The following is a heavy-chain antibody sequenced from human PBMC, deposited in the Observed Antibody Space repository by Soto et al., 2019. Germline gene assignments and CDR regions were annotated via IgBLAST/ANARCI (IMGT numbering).Heavy chain of an antibody. V-gene: IGHV4-34*01. CDR2: IKDGGLT. CDR1: GGSLSGYY. Sequence: QVQLQQWGAGLLKPSETLSLTCVVYGGSLSGYYWSWIRQPPGKGLEWIGEIKDGGLTNYSPSLKSRATISADSPKNQFSLKLYSVTAADTAVYYCARGQEGVVATHWDQGSLVTVSS. D-gene: IGHD5-12*01. CDR3: ARGQEGVVATH. J-gene: IGHJ4*02.